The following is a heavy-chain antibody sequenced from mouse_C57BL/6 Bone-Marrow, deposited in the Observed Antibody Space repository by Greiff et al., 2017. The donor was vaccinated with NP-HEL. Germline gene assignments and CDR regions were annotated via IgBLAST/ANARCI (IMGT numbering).Heavy chain of an antibody. V-gene: IGHV1-80*01. CDR3: ARSSNYVGYFDY. Sequence: VKLMESGAELVKPGASVKVSCKASGYAFSSYWMNWVKQRPGKGLEWIGQIYPGDGDTNYNGKFKGKATLTADKSSSTAYMQLSSLTSEDSAVYFCARSSNYVGYFDYWGQGTTLTVSS. D-gene: IGHD2-5*01. CDR1: GYAFSSYW. CDR2: IYPGDGDT. J-gene: IGHJ2*01.